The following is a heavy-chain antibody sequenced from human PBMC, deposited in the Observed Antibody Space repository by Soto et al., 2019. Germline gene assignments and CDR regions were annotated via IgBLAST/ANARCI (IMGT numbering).Heavy chain of an antibody. CDR3: ARDRSSSSYRWFDP. J-gene: IGHJ5*02. V-gene: IGHV1-69*13. CDR2: IIPIFGTA. Sequence: SVQVSSRAHSSTCSRYAATWVRKDRGQGLEWMGGIIPIFGTANYAQKFQGRVTITADESTSKAYMELSSLRSEDTAVYYCARDRSSSSYRWFDPWGEGRRVTVSS. D-gene: IGHD6-6*01. CDR1: SSTCSRYA.